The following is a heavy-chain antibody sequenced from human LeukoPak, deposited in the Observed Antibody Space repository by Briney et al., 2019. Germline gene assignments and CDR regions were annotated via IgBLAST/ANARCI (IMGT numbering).Heavy chain of an antibody. J-gene: IGHJ5*02. CDR1: GFTFTSSA. D-gene: IGHD3-22*01. Sequence: ASVKVSCKASGFTFTSSAMQWVRQAPGQGLEWMGWINPNSGGTNYAQKFQGRVTMTRDTSISTAYMELSRLRSDDTAVYYCALSWDYYDSSGRNWFDPWGQGTLVTVSS. CDR2: INPNSGGT. V-gene: IGHV1-2*02. CDR3: ALSWDYYDSSGRNWFDP.